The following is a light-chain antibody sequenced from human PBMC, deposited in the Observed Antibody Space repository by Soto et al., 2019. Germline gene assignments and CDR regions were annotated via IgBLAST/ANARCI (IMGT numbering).Light chain of an antibody. J-gene: IGKJ5*01. V-gene: IGKV3-11*01. CDR3: QQRSVWPIT. CDR1: QSVGSN. CDR2: AAS. Sequence: EILLTQSPDTLSWSPGERATLSCWAGQSVGSNLAWYQQRPGQAPRLLIYAASHRATGVPARLSGSGSGTDFTLTISGIEHEDFAVYYCQQRSVWPITFGQGTRLEIK.